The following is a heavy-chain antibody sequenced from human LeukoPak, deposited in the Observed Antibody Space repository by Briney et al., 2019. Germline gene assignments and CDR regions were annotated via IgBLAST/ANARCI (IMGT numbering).Heavy chain of an antibody. J-gene: IGHJ4*02. CDR3: ASDAVSTTTVGGIDY. D-gene: IGHD5/OR15-5a*01. CDR2: ISGYSGNT. CDR1: GYTFTNYG. Sequence: ASVKVSCKASGYTFTNYGISLVRQAPGQGLEWIAWISGYSGNTKYAEKIQGRVTMTTDTSTSTTYMELRSLRSDDTAVYYCASDAVSTTTVGGIDYWGQGTLVTVSS. V-gene: IGHV1-18*01.